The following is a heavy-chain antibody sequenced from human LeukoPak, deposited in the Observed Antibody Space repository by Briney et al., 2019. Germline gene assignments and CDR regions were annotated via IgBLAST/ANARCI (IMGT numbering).Heavy chain of an antibody. CDR1: GGSISSYY. CDR3: ARDTQELKYNWFDR. Sequence: SETLSLTCSVSGGSISSYYWSWIRQPAGKGLEWIGRIYTSGSTNYNPSLKSRVTMSVDTSKNQFSLKLSSVTAADTAVYYCARDTQELKYNWFDRWGQGTLVTVSS. J-gene: IGHJ5*02. D-gene: IGHD1-7*01. CDR2: IYTSGST. V-gene: IGHV4-4*07.